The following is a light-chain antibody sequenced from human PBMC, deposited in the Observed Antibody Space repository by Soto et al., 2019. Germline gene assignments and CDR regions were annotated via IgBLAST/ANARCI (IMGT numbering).Light chain of an antibody. CDR2: PAS. V-gene: IGKV1-9*01. CDR1: QGISSF. CDR3: QQPKSFPRT. J-gene: IGKJ1*01. Sequence: DFQLTQSPSFLSASVGDRVTITCRASQGISSFLAWYQQKPGKAPKLLIYPASTLQSGVPSRFSGSGSGTEFTFTISSLQPEDFATYYCQQPKSFPRTFGQGTKVEIK.